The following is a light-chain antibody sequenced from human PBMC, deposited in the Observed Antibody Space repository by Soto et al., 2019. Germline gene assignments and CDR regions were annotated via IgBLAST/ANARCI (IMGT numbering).Light chain of an antibody. CDR1: QSVSSN. V-gene: IGKV3-20*01. CDR3: QQYSSLWT. Sequence: LTQSPDTLSLSPGERATLTCRASQSVSSNLAWYQQKPGQAPRLLIYGASSRATGIPDRFSGSGSGTDFTLSISRLEPEDFAVYYCQQYSSLWTFGQGTKVDI. CDR2: GAS. J-gene: IGKJ1*01.